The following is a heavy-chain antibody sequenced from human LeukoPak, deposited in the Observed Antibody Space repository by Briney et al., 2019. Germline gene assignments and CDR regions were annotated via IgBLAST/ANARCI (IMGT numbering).Heavy chain of an antibody. D-gene: IGHD4-17*01. J-gene: IGHJ4*02. CDR2: ISGSGGNT. CDR3: AKDKDYGDLSYYFDY. Sequence: GGSLRLSCAGSGFTFSAYAMSWLRQAPGKGLDWVSVISGSGGNTYYADSVKGRFTISRDNAKNSLYLQMNSLRAEDTALYYCAKDKDYGDLSYYFDYWGQGTLVTVSS. CDR1: GFTFSAYA. V-gene: IGHV3-23*01.